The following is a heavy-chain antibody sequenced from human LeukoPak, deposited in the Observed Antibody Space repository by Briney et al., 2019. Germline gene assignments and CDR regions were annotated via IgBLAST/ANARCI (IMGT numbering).Heavy chain of an antibody. CDR3: ASRPAGSTWYGVFDY. CDR1: GFTFSSYA. J-gene: IGHJ4*02. Sequence: PGGSLRLSCAASGFTFSSYAMSWVRRAPGKGLEWIGYNGGSTNYNPSLKSRVTMSLDTSRDQFSLRLSSVTTADTAIYYCASRPAGSTWYGVFDYWSQGTLVTVSS. D-gene: IGHD6-13*01. CDR2: NGGST. V-gene: IGHV4-59*01.